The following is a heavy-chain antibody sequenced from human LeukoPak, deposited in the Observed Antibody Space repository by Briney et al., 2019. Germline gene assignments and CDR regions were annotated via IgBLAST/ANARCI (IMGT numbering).Heavy chain of an antibody. V-gene: IGHV3-23*01. CDR1: GFTFSSYA. D-gene: IGHD3-22*01. CDR3: AKGSYYDSSGSFYFDY. J-gene: IGHJ4*02. Sequence: GGSLRLSCEASGFTFSSYAMSWVRQAPGKGLEWVSGISGSGDNAYYADTVKGRFTISRDNSKNTLYVQVNSLGTEDTAAYYCAKGSYYDSSGSFYFDYWGQGTLVTVSS. CDR2: ISGSGDNA.